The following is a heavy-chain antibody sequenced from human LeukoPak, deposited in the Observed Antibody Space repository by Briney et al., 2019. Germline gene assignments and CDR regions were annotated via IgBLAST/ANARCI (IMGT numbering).Heavy chain of an antibody. J-gene: IGHJ4*02. D-gene: IGHD2-15*01. V-gene: IGHV1-46*01. CDR1: GYTFTSYY. Sequence: ASVKVSCKASGYTFTSYYMHWVRQAPGQGLEWMGIINPSGGSTSYAQKFQGRVTMTRDTSTSTVYMELSSLRSEDTAVYYCARAYCSGGSCYSRGGEFDYWGQGTLVTVSS. CDR3: ARAYCSGGSCYSRGGEFDY. CDR2: INPSGGST.